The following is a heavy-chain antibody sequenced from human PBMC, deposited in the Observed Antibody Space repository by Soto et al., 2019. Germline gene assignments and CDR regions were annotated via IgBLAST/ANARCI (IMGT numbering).Heavy chain of an antibody. V-gene: IGHV4-4*02. J-gene: IGHJ6*02. Sequence: KTSETLSLTCAVSGDSISNSRWWTWVRQTPGKGLERIGKIAHKGITKYNTSLESRVTILKDNSKNQLSLKLSSVTGADSAVYYCVRLNRDYYYYGMDVWGQGATVTVSS. CDR1: GDSISNSRW. CDR3: VRLNRDYYYYGMDV. CDR2: IAHKGIT.